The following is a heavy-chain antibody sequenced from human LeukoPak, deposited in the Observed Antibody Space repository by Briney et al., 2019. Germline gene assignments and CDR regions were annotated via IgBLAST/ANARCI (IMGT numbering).Heavy chain of an antibody. D-gene: IGHD5-18*01. CDR1: GGSVSSGSYY. J-gene: IGHJ4*02. Sequence: SETLSLTCTVSGGSVSSGSYYWSWIRQPPGQGLEWIGYIYYSGSTNYNPSLKSRVTISVDTSKNQFSLKLSSVTAADTAVYYCARGSRFRGYQGYWGQGTLVTVSS. V-gene: IGHV4-61*01. CDR3: ARGSRFRGYQGY. CDR2: IYYSGST.